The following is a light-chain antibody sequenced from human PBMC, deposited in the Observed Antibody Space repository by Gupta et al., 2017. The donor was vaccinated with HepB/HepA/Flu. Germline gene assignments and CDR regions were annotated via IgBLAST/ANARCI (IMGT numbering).Light chain of an antibody. CDR2: SNY. J-gene: IGLJ2*01. Sequence: QSVLTHSPSAPATSGYWVTIPSSASSSNVGRSFVCWYQQLPGAAKKLLNDSNYQRPSGVPDRFSSSKSGSSDSPAIRGLRSEDDAEDYCEGWANSLRQVAFGGGTNLIVL. V-gene: IGLV1-47*02. CDR3: EGWANSLRQVA. CDR1: SSNVGRSF.